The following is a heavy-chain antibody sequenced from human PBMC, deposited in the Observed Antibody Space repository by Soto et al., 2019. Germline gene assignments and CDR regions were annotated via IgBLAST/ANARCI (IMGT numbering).Heavy chain of an antibody. CDR1: GGSISSSSYY. J-gene: IGHJ6*03. CDR3: ARSPSPITIFGVVIPYYMDV. V-gene: IGHV4-39*01. Sequence: LETLSLTCTVSGGSISSSSYYWGWIRQPPGKGLEWIGSIYYSGSTYYNPSLKSRVTISVDTSKNQFSLKLSSVTAADTAVYYCARSPSPITIFGVVIPYYMDVWGKGTTVTVSS. D-gene: IGHD3-3*01. CDR2: IYYSGST.